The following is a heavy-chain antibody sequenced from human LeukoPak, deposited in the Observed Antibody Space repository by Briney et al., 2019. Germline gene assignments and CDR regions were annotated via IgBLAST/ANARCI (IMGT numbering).Heavy chain of an antibody. CDR2: IYYSGST. Sequence: PSGTLSLTCTVSGGSIRSGGYYWGWIRQPPGKGLEWIATIYYSGSTYSNPSLKSRVSISVDTSKNQFSLKVTSVTAADTAVYYCARHDIVTGYYHGHFDYWGPGTLVTVSS. CDR1: GGSIRSGGYY. J-gene: IGHJ4*01. D-gene: IGHD3-9*01. V-gene: IGHV4-39*01. CDR3: ARHDIVTGYYHGHFDY.